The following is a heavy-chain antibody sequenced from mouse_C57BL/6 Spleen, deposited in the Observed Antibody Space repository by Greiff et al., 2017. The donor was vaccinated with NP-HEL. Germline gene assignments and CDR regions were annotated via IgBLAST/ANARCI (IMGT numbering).Heavy chain of an antibody. V-gene: IGHV14-1*01. Sequence: EVQLQQSGAELVRPGASVKLSCTASGFNIKDYYMHWVKQRPEQGLEWIGRIDPEDGDTEYAPKFQGKATMTADTSSNTAYLQLSSLTSEDTAVYYCTVYSDYVEAWFAYWGQGTLVTVSA. CDR3: TVYSDYVEAWFAY. D-gene: IGHD2-4*01. CDR1: GFNIKDYY. CDR2: IDPEDGDT. J-gene: IGHJ3*01.